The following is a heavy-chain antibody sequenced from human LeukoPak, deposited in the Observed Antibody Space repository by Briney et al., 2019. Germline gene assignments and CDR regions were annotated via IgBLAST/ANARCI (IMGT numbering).Heavy chain of an antibody. CDR2: IYYSGST. V-gene: IGHV4-31*03. D-gene: IGHD3-22*01. J-gene: IGHJ3*02. CDR1: GGSISSGGYY. Sequence: SETLSLTCTVSGGSISSGGYYWSWIRQHPGKGLEWIGYIYYSGSTYYNPSLKSRVTISVDTSKNQFSLKLSSVTAADTAVYYCARAGDRMNYYDSSGYYSRGAFDIWGQGTMVTVSS. CDR3: ARAGDRMNYYDSSGYYSRGAFDI.